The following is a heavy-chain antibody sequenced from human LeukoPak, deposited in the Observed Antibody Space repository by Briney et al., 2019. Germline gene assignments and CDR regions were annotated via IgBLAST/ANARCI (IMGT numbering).Heavy chain of an antibody. V-gene: IGHV5-51*01. Sequence: GESMHTCCKGLGYHSSTYWNAWVRQRPGKGLEWMGIIYPGGSETRYDPSFQGQVTISADRSTITAYLQWSSLRAAATAMYSCSRARRDGYNQNVDHWGRGTLVTVSS. J-gene: IGHJ4*02. CDR3: SRARRDGYNQNVDH. CDR1: GYHSSTYW. CDR2: IYPGGSET. D-gene: IGHD5-24*01.